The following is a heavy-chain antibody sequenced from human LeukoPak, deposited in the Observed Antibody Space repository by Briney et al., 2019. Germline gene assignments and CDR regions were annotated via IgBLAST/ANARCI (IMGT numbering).Heavy chain of an antibody. CDR3: ARSPGILGTNYFDY. V-gene: IGHV3-23*01. CDR1: GFTFGNYG. CDR2: ISGSGGST. D-gene: IGHD1-26*01. Sequence: PGGSLRLSCAASGFTFGNYGMSWVRQAPGKGLEWVSAISGSGGSTYYADSVKGRFTISRDNSKNTLYLQMNSLRAEDTSVYYCARSPGILGTNYFDYWGQGTLVTVSS. J-gene: IGHJ4*02.